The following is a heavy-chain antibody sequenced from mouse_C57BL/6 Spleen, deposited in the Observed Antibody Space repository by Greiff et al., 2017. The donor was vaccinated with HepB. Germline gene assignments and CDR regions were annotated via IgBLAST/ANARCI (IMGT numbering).Heavy chain of an antibody. CDR1: GFTFSSYS. V-gene: IGHV5-4*03. D-gene: IGHD2-3*01. Sequence: DVKLVESGGGLVKPGGSLKLSCAASGFTFSSYSMSWVRQTPEKRLEWVATISDGGSYTYYPDNVKGRFTISRDNAKNNLYLQMIHLKSEDTAMYYCARPYDGYYAMDYWGQGTSVTVSS. CDR3: ARPYDGYYAMDY. CDR2: ISDGGSYT. J-gene: IGHJ4*01.